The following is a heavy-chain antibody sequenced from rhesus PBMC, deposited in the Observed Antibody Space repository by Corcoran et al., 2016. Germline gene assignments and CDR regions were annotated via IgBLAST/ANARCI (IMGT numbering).Heavy chain of an antibody. J-gene: IGHJ3*01. CDR1: GGSISSGYYY. CDR2: ITYSGST. Sequence: QVQLQESGPGLVKPSETLSLTCAVSGGSISSGYYYWSWIRQPPGKGLGWIGYITYSGSTSYNPSLKSRVTISRDTSKNQFSLKLSSVTAADTAVYYCARYPRGNDAFDFWGQGLRVTVSS. D-gene: IGHD2-27*01. V-gene: IGHV4-122*02. CDR3: ARYPRGNDAFDF.